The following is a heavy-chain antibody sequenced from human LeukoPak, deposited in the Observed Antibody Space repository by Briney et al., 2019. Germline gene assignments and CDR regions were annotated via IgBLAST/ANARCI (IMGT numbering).Heavy chain of an antibody. J-gene: IGHJ5*02. D-gene: IGHD2-2*01. CDR3: ARPLGYCSSTSCYHLNWFDP. V-gene: IGHV4-30-4*08. CDR2: IYYSGST. Sequence: SETLSLTCTVSGGSISSGDYYWSWIRQPPGKGLEWIGYIYYSGSTYYNPSLKSRVTISVDTSKNQFSLKLSSVTAADTAVYYCARPLGYCSSTSCYHLNWFDPWGQGTLVTVSS. CDR1: GGSISSGDYY.